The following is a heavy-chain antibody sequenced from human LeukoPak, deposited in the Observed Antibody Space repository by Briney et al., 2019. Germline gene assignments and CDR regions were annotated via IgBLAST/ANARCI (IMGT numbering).Heavy chain of an antibody. Sequence: GGSLRLSCAASGFTFSSYGMHWVRQAPGKGLEGVAVIWYDGSNKYYADSVKGRFTVSRDNSKNTLNLQMNSLRAEDTAVYYCAGTLDYYYGMDVWGQGTTVTVSS. J-gene: IGHJ6*02. CDR2: IWYDGSNK. V-gene: IGHV3-33*03. CDR3: AGTLDYYYGMDV. CDR1: GFTFSSYG.